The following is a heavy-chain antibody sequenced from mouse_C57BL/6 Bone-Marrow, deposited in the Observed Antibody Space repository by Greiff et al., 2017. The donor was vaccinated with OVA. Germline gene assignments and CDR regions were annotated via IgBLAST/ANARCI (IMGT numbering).Heavy chain of an antibody. CDR2: IDPSDSYT. V-gene: IGHV1-59*01. J-gene: IGHJ3*01. CDR3: ARWSYDGYLWFAY. D-gene: IGHD2-3*01. CDR1: GYTFTSYW. Sequence: QVQLKQPGAELVRPGTSVKLSCKASGYTFTSYWMHWVKQRPGQGLEWIGVIDPSDSYTNYNQKFKGKATLTVDTSSSTAYMQLSSLTSEDSAVYYCARWSYDGYLWFAYWGQGTLVTVSA.